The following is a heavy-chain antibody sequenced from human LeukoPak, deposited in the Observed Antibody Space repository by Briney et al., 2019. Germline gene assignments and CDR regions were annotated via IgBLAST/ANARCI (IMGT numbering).Heavy chain of an antibody. CDR2: IFYSGST. D-gene: IGHD6-19*01. CDR1: GGSISSDNW. J-gene: IGHJ5*02. Sequence: SGTLSLTCAVSGGSISSDNWWSWVRQPPGKGLEWIGEIFYSGSTYYNPSLKSRVTISVDTSKNQFSLKLSSVTAADTAVYYCARGWSSGWYEHWFDPWGQGTLVTVSS. V-gene: IGHV4-4*02. CDR3: ARGWSSGWYEHWFDP.